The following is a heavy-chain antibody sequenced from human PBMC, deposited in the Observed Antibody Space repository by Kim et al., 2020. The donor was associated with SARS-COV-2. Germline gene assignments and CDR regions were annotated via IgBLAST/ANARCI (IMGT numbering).Heavy chain of an antibody. D-gene: IGHD3-9*01. CDR1: GFTFSSYA. Sequence: GGSLRLSCAASGFTFSSYAMSWVRQAPGKGLEWVSAISGSGGSTYYADSVKGRFTISRDNSKNTLYLQMNSLRAEDTAVYYCAKDKYYDILTGYYPPFDYWGQGTLVTVSS. CDR2: ISGSGGST. J-gene: IGHJ4*02. V-gene: IGHV3-23*01. CDR3: AKDKYYDILTGYYPPFDY.